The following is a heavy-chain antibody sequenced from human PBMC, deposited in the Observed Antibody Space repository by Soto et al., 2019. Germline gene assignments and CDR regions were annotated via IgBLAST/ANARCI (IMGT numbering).Heavy chain of an antibody. V-gene: IGHV3-11*01. D-gene: IGHD2-2*01. J-gene: IGHJ4*02. CDR2: ISSSGSTI. CDR1: GFTFSDYY. Sequence: QVQLVESGGGLDKPGGSQRLSCAASGFTFSDYYMSWIRQAPGKGLEWVSYISSSGSTIYYADSVKGRFTISRDNAKNSLYLQMNSLRAEDTAVYYCARENRKLGYCSSTSCPFDYWGQGTLVTVSS. CDR3: ARENRKLGYCSSTSCPFDY.